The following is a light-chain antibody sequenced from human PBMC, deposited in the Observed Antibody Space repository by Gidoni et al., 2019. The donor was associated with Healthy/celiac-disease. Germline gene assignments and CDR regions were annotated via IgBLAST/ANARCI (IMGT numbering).Light chain of an antibody. Sequence: DIQMTQSPSTLSASVGDRVTITCRASQSISSWLAWYQQKPGKAPKLLIYDASSLESGVPSRFSGSGSGTEFTLTISSLHPDDFATYYCQQYNSYSPWTFGQGTKVEIK. CDR1: QSISSW. V-gene: IGKV1-5*01. J-gene: IGKJ1*01. CDR2: DAS. CDR3: QQYNSYSPWT.